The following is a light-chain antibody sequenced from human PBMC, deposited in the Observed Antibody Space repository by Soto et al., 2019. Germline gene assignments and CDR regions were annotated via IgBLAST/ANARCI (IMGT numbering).Light chain of an antibody. CDR2: GAS. CDR3: QQYGSSPV. CDR1: QSVSSSY. J-gene: IGKJ1*01. Sequence: EIVLTQSPCTLSLSPGERATLSCRASQSVSSSYLAWYQQKPGQAPRLLIYGASSRATGIPDRFSGSGSGTDFTLTISRLEPEDFAAYYCQQYGSSPVFGQGTKVDIK. V-gene: IGKV3-20*01.